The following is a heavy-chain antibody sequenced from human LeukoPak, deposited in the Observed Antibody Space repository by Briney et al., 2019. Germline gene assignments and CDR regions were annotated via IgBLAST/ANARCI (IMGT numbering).Heavy chain of an antibody. V-gene: IGHV4-4*07. CDR3: ARDRYDSVYNWFDP. CDR2: IYTSGST. D-gene: IGHD3-22*01. Sequence: SETLSLTCTASGGSISNYYWSWIRQPAGKGLEWIGRIYTSGSTNYNPNYNPSLKSRVTMSVDTSKNQFSLKLTSVTAADTAVYYCARDRYDSVYNWFDPWGQGTLVTVSS. J-gene: IGHJ5*02. CDR1: GGSISNYY.